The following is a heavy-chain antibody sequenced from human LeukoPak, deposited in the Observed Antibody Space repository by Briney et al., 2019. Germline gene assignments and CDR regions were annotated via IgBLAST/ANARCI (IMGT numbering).Heavy chain of an antibody. CDR2: VSGTGGRT. CDR1: GFTFSTYA. Sequence: GGSLRLSCAASGFTFSTYAMSWVRQAPGKGLEWVSVVSGTGGRTYYADSVKGRFTISRDNSKNTLYLQMNSLRAEDTAVYYCAREREYSYAGALDYWGQGTLVTVSS. CDR3: AREREYSYAGALDY. V-gene: IGHV3-23*01. D-gene: IGHD5-18*01. J-gene: IGHJ4*02.